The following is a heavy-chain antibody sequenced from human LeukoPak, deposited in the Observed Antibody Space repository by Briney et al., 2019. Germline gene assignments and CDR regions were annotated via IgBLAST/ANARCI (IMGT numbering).Heavy chain of an antibody. CDR2: IYYSGST. Sequence: SETLSLTCTVSGGSISSYYWSWIRQPPGKGLEWIGYIYYSGSTNYNPSLKSRVTISVDRSKNQFSLKLSSVTAADTAVYYCATAPAYSSSWFYFDYWGQGTLVTVSS. J-gene: IGHJ4*02. CDR1: GGSISSYY. V-gene: IGHV4-59*12. D-gene: IGHD6-13*01. CDR3: ATAPAYSSSWFYFDY.